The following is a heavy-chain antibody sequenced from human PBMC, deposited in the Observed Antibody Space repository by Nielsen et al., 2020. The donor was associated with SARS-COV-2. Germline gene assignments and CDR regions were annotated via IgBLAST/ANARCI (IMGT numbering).Heavy chain of an antibody. D-gene: IGHD6-19*01. CDR3: ATDIAVAGTLLFTLDY. J-gene: IGHJ4*02. CDR1: GGTFSSYA. CDR2: IIPILGIA. V-gene: IGHV1-69*04. Sequence: SVKVSCKASGGTFSSYAISWVRQAPGQGLEWMGRIIPILGIANYAQKFQGRVTITADESTSTAYMELSSLRSEDTAVYYCATDIAVAGTLLFTLDYWGQGTLVTVSS.